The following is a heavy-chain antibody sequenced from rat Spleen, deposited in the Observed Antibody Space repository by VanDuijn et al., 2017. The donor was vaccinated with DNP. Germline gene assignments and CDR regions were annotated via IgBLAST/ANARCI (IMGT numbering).Heavy chain of an antibody. CDR2: ISPSGGGT. D-gene: IGHD1-11*01. V-gene: IGHV5-46*01. J-gene: IGHJ2*01. Sequence: EVQLVESGGGLVQPGRSLKLSCAASGFTFSDYAMAWVRQAPKKGLEWVTSISPSGGGTYYRDPVKGRFTISRDNAKSSLYLQMNSLKSEDTATYYCARDYGGYGFDYWGQGVMVTVSS. CDR1: GFTFSDYA. CDR3: ARDYGGYGFDY.